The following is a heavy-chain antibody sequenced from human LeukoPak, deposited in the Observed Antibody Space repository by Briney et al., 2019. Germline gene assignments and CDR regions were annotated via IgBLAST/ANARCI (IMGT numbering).Heavy chain of an antibody. V-gene: IGHV4-59*01. CDR2: IHYSGST. J-gene: IGHJ5*02. CDR1: GGSIGSFF. CDR3: ARSRGGYGDYGSWFDP. D-gene: IGHD3-16*01. Sequence: KSSETLSLTCTVSGGSIGSFFWSWIRRPPGKALEWIGYIHYSGSTKYNPSLKSRVTISVDTSENQFSLTLNSVTAADTAVYYRARSRGGYGDYGSWFDPWGQGILVTVSS.